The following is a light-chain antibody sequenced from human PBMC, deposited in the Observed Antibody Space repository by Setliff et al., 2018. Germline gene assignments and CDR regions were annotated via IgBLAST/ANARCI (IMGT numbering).Light chain of an antibody. V-gene: IGLV2-14*03. CDR1: SSDVGSYDL. Sequence: QSALTQPASVSGSPGQSITISCSGTSSDVGSYDLVSWYQQHPGKAPKLIIYGVSNRPSGVSSRFSGSKSGNTASLTISGLQTEDEADYHCCSYAGSSTLNYVFGTGTKVTVL. CDR3: CSYAGSSTLNYV. J-gene: IGLJ1*01. CDR2: GVS.